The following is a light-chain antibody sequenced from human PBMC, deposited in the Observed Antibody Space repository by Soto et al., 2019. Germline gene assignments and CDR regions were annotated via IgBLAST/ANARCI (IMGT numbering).Light chain of an antibody. CDR3: ATWDTSLNGI. CDR1: SSNIGSNT. CDR2: SND. J-gene: IGLJ2*01. V-gene: IGLV1-44*01. Sequence: QSVLSQPPSASGTPGQTVTISCSGASSNIGSNTVNWYQQFPGAAPKLLIYSNDQRPSGVPGRFSGSKSGTSASLAISGLQSEDEADYYCATWDTSLNGILGGGTKLTVL.